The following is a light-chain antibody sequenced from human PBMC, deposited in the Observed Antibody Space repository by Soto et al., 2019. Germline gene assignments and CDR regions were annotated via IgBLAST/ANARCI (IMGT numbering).Light chain of an antibody. J-gene: IGKJ5*01. CDR2: GAS. V-gene: IGKV3-20*01. CDR3: QQYGSSPIT. Sequence: EIVLTQSPGTLSLSPGERVTLSCRARQSVSSIYLAWYQQKPGQAPRLLIYGASSRATGIPDRFSASGSGTDFTLTISRLEPEDFAVYYCQQYGSSPITFGQGTRLGIK. CDR1: QSVSSIY.